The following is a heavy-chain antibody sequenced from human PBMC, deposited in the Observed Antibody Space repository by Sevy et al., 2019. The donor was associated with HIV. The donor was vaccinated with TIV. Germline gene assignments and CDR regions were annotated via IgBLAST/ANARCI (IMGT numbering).Heavy chain of an antibody. CDR1: GYSFTSYW. V-gene: IGHV5-51*01. D-gene: IGHD3-22*01. Sequence: GESLKISCKGSGYSFTSYWIGWVRQMPGKGLEWMGIIYPGDSDTRYSPSFQGQVTLSADNSINTAYLQLSSLKASDTAMYYCASSRYSSGYPYYFDYWGQGTLVTVSS. CDR3: ASSRYSSGYPYYFDY. CDR2: IYPGDSDT. J-gene: IGHJ4*02.